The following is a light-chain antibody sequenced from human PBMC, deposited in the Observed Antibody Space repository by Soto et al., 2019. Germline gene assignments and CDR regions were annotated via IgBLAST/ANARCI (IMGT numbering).Light chain of an antibody. J-gene: IGLJ1*01. CDR3: QSYDRSLSGYV. Sequence: QSVLTQPPSVSGAPGQRVTISCTGSSSNIGAGYDVHWYQQLPDTAPKLLIYGDNNRPSGVPDRFSDSKSGTSASLAITGLQAEDEADYYCQSYDRSLSGYVFGTGTKSPS. CDR1: SSNIGAGYD. V-gene: IGLV1-40*01. CDR2: GDN.